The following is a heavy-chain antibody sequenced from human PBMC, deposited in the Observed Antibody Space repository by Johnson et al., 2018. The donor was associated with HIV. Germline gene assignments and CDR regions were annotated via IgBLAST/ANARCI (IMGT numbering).Heavy chain of an antibody. V-gene: IGHV3-11*04. D-gene: IGHD1-26*01. CDR3: ARDRALEDAFDI. CDR2: ISSSGSTI. J-gene: IGHJ3*02. CDR1: GFSFSNYY. Sequence: QLVESGGGLVKPGGSLRLSCAASGFSFSNYYMSWIRQAPGEGLNWISYISSSGSTIYYADSVKGRFTISRDNAKNSLYLQMNSLRAEDTAIYYCARDRALEDAFDIWGQGTMVTVSS.